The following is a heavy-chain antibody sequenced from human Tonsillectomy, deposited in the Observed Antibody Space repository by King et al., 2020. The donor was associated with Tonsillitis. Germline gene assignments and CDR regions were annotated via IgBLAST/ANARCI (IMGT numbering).Heavy chain of an antibody. Sequence: VQLVESGGGLVQPGGSLRLSCAASGFTFSSNAMSWVRQAPGKGLEWVSVISGSGGSTYYAASVKGWFTNSRDNSKTTLYLQMNSLRAEDTVVDYCSKLGFCSGGSCYSIKGGYRFDFWGQGTLVTVSS. CDR3: SKLGFCSGGSCYSIKGGYRFDF. V-gene: IGHV3-23*04. CDR2: ISGSGGST. CDR1: GFTFSSNA. J-gene: IGHJ4*02. D-gene: IGHD2-15*01.